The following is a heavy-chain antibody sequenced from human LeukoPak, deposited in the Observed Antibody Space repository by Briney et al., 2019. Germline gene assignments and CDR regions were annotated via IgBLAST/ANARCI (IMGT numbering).Heavy chain of an antibody. J-gene: IGHJ4*02. D-gene: IGHD3-3*01. CDR3: AKDHYYDFWSGCFDY. CDR2: ISSSSSYI. Sequence: GGSLRLSCAASGFTFSSYSMNWVRQAPGKGLEWVSSISSSSSYIYYADSVKGRFTISRDNAKNSLYLQMNSLRAEDTAVYYCAKDHYYDFWSGCFDYWGQGALVTVSS. CDR1: GFTFSSYS. V-gene: IGHV3-21*01.